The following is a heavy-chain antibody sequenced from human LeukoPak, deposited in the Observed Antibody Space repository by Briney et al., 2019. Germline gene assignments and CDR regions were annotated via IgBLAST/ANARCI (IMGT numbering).Heavy chain of an antibody. CDR2: IYYSGST. CDR3: ACRTGDPPFDY. J-gene: IGHJ4*02. V-gene: IGHV4-39*01. D-gene: IGHD7-27*01. Sequence: PSETLSLTCTVSGGSISSSSYYWGWIRQPPGKGLEWIGSIYYSGSTYYNPSLKSRVTISVDTSKNQFSLKLSSVTAADTAVYYCACRTGDPPFDYWGQGTLVTVSS. CDR1: GGSISSSSYY.